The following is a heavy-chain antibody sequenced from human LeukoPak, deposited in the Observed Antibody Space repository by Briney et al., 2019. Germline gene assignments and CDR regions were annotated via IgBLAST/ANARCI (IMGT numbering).Heavy chain of an antibody. V-gene: IGHV3-43*02. CDR2: ITGEGDIT. D-gene: IGHD5-12*01. CDR3: AKDIPTGGYVFDS. Sequence: PGGSLRLSCAASGFTFGDYAMHWVRQPPGKGLEWLSLITGEGDITYHADSVKGRFTISRDNNENSLYLQMNSLRTEDTALYYCAKDIPTGGYVFDSWGQGTLVIVS. J-gene: IGHJ4*02. CDR1: GFTFGDYA.